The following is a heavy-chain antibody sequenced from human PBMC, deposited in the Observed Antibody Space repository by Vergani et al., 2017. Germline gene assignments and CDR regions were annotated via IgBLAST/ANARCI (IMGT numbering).Heavy chain of an antibody. V-gene: IGHV3-30*18. CDR2: ISYDGSNK. Sequence: QVQLVESGGGVVQPGRSLRLSCAASGFTFSSYGMHWVRKAPGKGLEWVAVISYDGSNKYYADSVKGRFTISRDNYKKTLYLQMNSLRAEDTAVYYCAKDPNRLFEYSTRELNNWFDPWGQGTLVTVSS. CDR1: GFTFSSYG. D-gene: IGHD6-6*01. CDR3: AKDPNRLFEYSTRELNNWFDP. J-gene: IGHJ5*02.